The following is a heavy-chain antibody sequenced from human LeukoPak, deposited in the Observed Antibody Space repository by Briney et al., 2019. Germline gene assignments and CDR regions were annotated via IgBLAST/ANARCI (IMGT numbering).Heavy chain of an antibody. CDR3: ARHRSGGSQDDAFDI. CDR2: IKQDGSEK. D-gene: IGHD2-15*01. Sequence: SGGSLRLSCAASGFTFRNYWMSWVRQAPGKGLEWVADIKQDGSEKYYVDSVKGRFTISRQNAKNSLFLQMNSLRAEDTAVYYCARHRSGGSQDDAFDIWGQGTMVTVSS. J-gene: IGHJ3*02. V-gene: IGHV3-7*01. CDR1: GFTFRNYW.